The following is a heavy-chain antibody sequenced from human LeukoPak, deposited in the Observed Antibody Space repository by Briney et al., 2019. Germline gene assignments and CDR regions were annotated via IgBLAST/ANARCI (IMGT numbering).Heavy chain of an antibody. CDR1: GYSMSSGYY. J-gene: IGHJ5*02. Sequence: SETLSLTCAVSGYSMSSGYYWGWIRQPPGKGLEWIGSIYHSGSTYYNPSLKSRVTISVDRSKTQFSLKMSSVTAADTAVYYCARDTLGGSGSYYSATNWFDPWGQGTLVNVSS. CDR2: IYHSGST. V-gene: IGHV4-38-2*02. D-gene: IGHD3-10*01. CDR3: ARDTLGGSGSYYSATNWFDP.